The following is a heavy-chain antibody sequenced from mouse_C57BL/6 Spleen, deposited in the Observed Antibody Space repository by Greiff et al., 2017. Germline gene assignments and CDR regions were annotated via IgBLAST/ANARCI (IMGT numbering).Heavy chain of an antibody. CDR2: IYPGDGDT. V-gene: IGHV1-80*01. J-gene: IGHJ2*01. CDR1: GYAFSSYC. Sequence: VQLQQSGAELVQPGASVKISCKASGYAFSSYCMNWVKQRPGKGLEWIGQIYPGDGDTYYNGKFKGKATLTAAKSSSTASMPHSSMTTEDSAVYFCATRGDYFDYWGQGTTLTVSS. CDR3: ATRGDYFDY.